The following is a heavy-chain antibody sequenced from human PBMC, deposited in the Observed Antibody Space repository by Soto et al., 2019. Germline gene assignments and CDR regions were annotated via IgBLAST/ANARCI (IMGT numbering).Heavy chain of an antibody. V-gene: IGHV1-69*02. CDR2: IIPILGIA. CDR3: ATHQNSAASVP. J-gene: IGHJ5*02. Sequence: QVQLVQSGAEVKKPGSSVKVSCKASGGTFSSYTISWVRQAPGQGLEWMGRIIPILGIANYAQKFQGRVTITADKSTNTAYMELSSLRSEDTAVYYCATHQNSAASVPWGQGTLVTVSS. CDR1: GGTFSSYT. D-gene: IGHD2-2*01.